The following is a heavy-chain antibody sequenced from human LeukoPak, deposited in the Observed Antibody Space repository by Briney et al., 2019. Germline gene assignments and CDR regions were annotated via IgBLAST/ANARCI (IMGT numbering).Heavy chain of an antibody. J-gene: IGHJ3*02. CDR1: GGSISSGNCY. V-gene: IGHV4-30-2*01. D-gene: IGHD1-7*01. CDR2: IYRSGST. CDR3: AREGLELPKDAFDI. Sequence: PSETLSLTCTVSGGSISSGNCYWSWIRQPPGKGLEWIGYIYRSGSTYYNPSLKSRVTISVDTSKNQFSLKLSSVTAADTAVYYCAREGLELPKDAFDIWGQGTVVTVSS.